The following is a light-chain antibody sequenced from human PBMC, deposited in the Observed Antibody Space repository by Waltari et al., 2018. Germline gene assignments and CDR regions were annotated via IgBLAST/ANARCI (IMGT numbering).Light chain of an antibody. CDR2: LGS. CDR3: MQALQIPWT. V-gene: IGKV2-28*01. J-gene: IGKJ1*01. Sequence: DIVMTQSPLSLPVPPGEPASIPCRSSQGLLHSNGYNYLDWYLQKPGQSPQLLIYLGSNRASGVPDRFSGSESGTDFTLKISRVEAEDVGVYYCMQALQIPWTFGQGTKVEIK. CDR1: QGLLHSNGYNY.